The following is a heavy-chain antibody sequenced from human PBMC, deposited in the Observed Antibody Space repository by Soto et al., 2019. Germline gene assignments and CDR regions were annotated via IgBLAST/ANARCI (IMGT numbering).Heavy chain of an antibody. J-gene: IGHJ4*02. CDR1: GFIFSNHA. Sequence: EVQLLESGGGLVQPGGSLRLSCAASGFIFSNHAMTWVRQAPGKGLEWVSSISGGGINTYYADSVKGRCTISRDNSKNTLYLQMNSLSAEDTATYYYAKDTKLIVWYYFDDWGQVTLVTVSS. CDR2: ISGGGINT. CDR3: AKDTKLIVWYYFDD. V-gene: IGHV3-23*01. D-gene: IGHD3-9*01.